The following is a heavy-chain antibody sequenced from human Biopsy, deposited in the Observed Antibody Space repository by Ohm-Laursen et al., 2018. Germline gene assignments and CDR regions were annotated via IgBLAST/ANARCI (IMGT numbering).Heavy chain of an antibody. V-gene: IGHV1-69*10. CDR3: ARGEGSSWFDP. CDR1: GDSFTSYA. J-gene: IGHJ5*02. D-gene: IGHD1-26*01. CDR2: IMPIPNVA. Sequence: SVKVSCKASGDSFTSYAIGWVRQAPGQGLEWMGWIMPIPNVATYAQKFQGRITITADESTSTVYMELSSLTSDHTAVYFCARGEGSSWFDPWGHGTLVTVSS.